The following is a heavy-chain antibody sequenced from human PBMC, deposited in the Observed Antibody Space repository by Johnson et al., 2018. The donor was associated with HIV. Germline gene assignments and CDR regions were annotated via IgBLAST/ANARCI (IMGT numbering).Heavy chain of an antibody. CDR3: ASGGWLEGAFDI. J-gene: IGHJ3*02. CDR1: GFTFSSYA. D-gene: IGHD6-19*01. Sequence: QVQLVESGGGVVQPGRSLRLSCAASGFTFSSYALHWVRQAPGKGLEWVAVISYDGSNKYYADSVKGRFTISRDNSKNKLYLQMNSLRAEDTAVYYCASGGWLEGAFDIWGQGTMVTVSS. CDR2: ISYDGSNK. V-gene: IGHV3-30-3*01.